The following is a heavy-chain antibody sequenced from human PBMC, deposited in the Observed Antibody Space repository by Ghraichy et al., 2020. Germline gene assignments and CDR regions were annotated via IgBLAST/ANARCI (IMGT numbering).Heavy chain of an antibody. Sequence: SQTLSLTCAVSGYSISSGYYWGWIRQPPGKGLEWIGSIYHSGSTYYNPSLKSRVTISVDTSKNQFSLKLSSVTAADTAVYYCARNHRVAYSFDYWGQGTLVTVSS. CDR3: ARNHRVAYSFDY. CDR1: GYSISSGYY. D-gene: IGHD5-12*01. CDR2: IYHSGST. J-gene: IGHJ4*02. V-gene: IGHV4-38-2*01.